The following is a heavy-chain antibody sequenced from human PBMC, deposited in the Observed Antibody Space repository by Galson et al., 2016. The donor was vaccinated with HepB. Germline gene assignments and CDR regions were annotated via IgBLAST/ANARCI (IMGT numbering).Heavy chain of an antibody. CDR1: GFTFSSYS. Sequence: SLRLSCAASGFTFSSYSMNWVRQAPGKGLAWVSYLSSSSRTIYYADSVKGRFTISRDNAKNSLYLQMNGLRAEDTAVYYCARETNSDWFFDLCGRGTLVTVSS. J-gene: IGHJ2*01. CDR2: LSSSSRTI. V-gene: IGHV3-48*01. D-gene: IGHD4-23*01. CDR3: ARETNSDWFFDL.